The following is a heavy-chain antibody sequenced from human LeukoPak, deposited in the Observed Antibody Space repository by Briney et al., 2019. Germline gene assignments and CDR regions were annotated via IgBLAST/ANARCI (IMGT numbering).Heavy chain of an antibody. V-gene: IGHV3-21*01. Sequence: GGSLRLSCAAPGFTFSSYSMNWVRQAPGKGLEWVSSISSSSSYIYYADSVKGRFTISRDNSKNTLYLQMNSLRAEDTAVYYCAKVSSGYYDSSGTRDFDYWGQGTLVTVSS. CDR2: ISSSSSYI. D-gene: IGHD3-22*01. CDR1: GFTFSSYS. CDR3: AKVSSGYYDSSGTRDFDY. J-gene: IGHJ4*02.